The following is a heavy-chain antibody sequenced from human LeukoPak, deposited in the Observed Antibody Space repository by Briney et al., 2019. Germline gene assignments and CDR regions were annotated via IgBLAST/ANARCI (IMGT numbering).Heavy chain of an antibody. CDR3: AKVDTAMSWGFDDAFDI. Sequence: PGGSLRLSCAASGFTFSSYGMHWVRQAPGKGLEWVAVISYDGSDKYYADSVKGRFTISRDNSKNTLYLQMNSLRAEDTAVYYCAKVDTAMSWGFDDAFDIWGQGTMVTVSS. CDR2: ISYDGSDK. J-gene: IGHJ3*02. V-gene: IGHV3-30*18. CDR1: GFTFSSYG. D-gene: IGHD5-18*01.